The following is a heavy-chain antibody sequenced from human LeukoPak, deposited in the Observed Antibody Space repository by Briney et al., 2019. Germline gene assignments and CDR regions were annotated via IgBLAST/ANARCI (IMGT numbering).Heavy chain of an antibody. V-gene: IGHV3-23*01. J-gene: IGHJ6*02. CDR1: GFTFSSYA. D-gene: IGHD3-10*01. CDR3: ARADRGVIYYYGMDV. Sequence: GGSLRLSCAASGFTFSSYAMSWVRQAPGKGLEWVSAISGSGGSTYYADSVKGRFTISRDNSKNTLYLQMNSLRAEDTAVYYCARADRGVIYYYGMDVWGQGTTVTVSS. CDR2: ISGSGGST.